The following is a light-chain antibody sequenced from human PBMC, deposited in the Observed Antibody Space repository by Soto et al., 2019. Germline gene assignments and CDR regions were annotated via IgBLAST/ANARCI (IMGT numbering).Light chain of an antibody. Sequence: DVQMTKSPSTLSASLGDRVTIPCRASQSINNLLAWYQQKPGKAPKLLIYKASTLKSGVPSRFSGSGSGTEFTLTISSLQPDDFATYYCQHYNSYSEAFGQGTKVDIK. CDR2: KAS. CDR1: QSINNL. CDR3: QHYNSYSEA. J-gene: IGKJ1*01. V-gene: IGKV1-5*03.